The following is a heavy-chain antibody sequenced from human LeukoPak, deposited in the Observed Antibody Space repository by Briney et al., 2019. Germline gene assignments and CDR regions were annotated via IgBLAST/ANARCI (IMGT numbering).Heavy chain of an antibody. J-gene: IGHJ1*01. CDR1: GFTFSTYW. V-gene: IGHV3-7*01. CDR2: IKQDGSEK. D-gene: IGHD5-24*01. Sequence: PGGSLRLSCAASGFTFSTYWMTWVRQAPGKGLEWVANIKQDGSEKYYVDSVKGRFTVSRDNAKNSVFLLTNSLRADDTAVYYCARDREVPTPDEYFEHWGQGTLVTVSS. CDR3: ARDREVPTPDEYFEH.